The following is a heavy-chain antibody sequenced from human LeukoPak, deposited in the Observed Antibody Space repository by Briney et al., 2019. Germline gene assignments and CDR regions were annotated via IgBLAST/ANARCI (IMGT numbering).Heavy chain of an antibody. V-gene: IGHV1-8*01. CDR2: MNPNSGNT. CDR3: ARGRLIGYSSGWYSFDY. CDR1: GYTFTSFG. D-gene: IGHD6-19*01. Sequence: GASVKVSCKASGYTFTSFGISWVRQAPGQGLEWMGWMNPNSGNTGYAQKFQGRVTMTRNTSISTAYMELSSLRSEDTAVYYCARGRLIGYSSGWYSFDYWGQGTLVTVSS. J-gene: IGHJ4*02.